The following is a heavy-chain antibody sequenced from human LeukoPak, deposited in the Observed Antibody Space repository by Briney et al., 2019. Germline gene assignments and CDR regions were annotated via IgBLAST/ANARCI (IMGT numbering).Heavy chain of an antibody. Sequence: SETLSLTCSVSGVSISAYYWSWIRQPAGKGLEWIGRIYPGESIYASENTNYNPSLESRVSMSGDTSKNQVSLKLRSVTAADTAVYCCARDPTTVTTIFDSWGQGTLVTVSS. V-gene: IGHV4-4*07. CDR1: GVSISAYY. CDR2: IYPGESIYASENT. D-gene: IGHD4-17*01. J-gene: IGHJ4*02. CDR3: ARDPTTVTTIFDS.